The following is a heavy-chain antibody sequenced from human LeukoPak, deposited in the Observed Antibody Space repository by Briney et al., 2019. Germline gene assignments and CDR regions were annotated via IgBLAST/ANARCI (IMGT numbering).Heavy chain of an antibody. D-gene: IGHD6-13*01. V-gene: IGHV3-23*01. CDR1: GFTFSSSG. CDR3: VVGGMYKQQLVTYYFDY. Sequence: GGSQRLSCAASGFTFSSSGMGWVRQAPGNWLEWVLAVGGSGDSIYYADSVKGRFTISRDNSKNTLYLQMNSLRAEDTAVYYCVVGGMYKQQLVTYYFDYWGQGSLVTVSS. CDR2: VGGSGDSI. J-gene: IGHJ4*02.